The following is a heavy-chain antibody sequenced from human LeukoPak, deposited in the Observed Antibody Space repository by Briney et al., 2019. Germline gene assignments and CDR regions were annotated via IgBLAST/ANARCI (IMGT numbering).Heavy chain of an antibody. V-gene: IGHV4-4*09. CDR1: GGSISSYY. CDR2: IYTSGST. Sequence: SETLSLTCTVSGGSISSYYWSWIRQPLGKGLEWIGYIYTSGSTNYNPSLKSRVTISVDTSKNQFSLKLSSVTAADTAVYYCARKGYYYYYMDVWGKGTTVTVSS. J-gene: IGHJ6*03. CDR3: ARKGYYYYYMDV.